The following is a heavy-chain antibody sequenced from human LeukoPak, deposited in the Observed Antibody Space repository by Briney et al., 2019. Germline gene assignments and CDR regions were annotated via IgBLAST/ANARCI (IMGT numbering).Heavy chain of an antibody. CDR1: GFTVSSSY. Sequence: PGGSLRLSSAASGFTVSSSYMSWVRQAPGKGLEWVSVIYSSAITYYADSVKGRFTISRDNSKNTLYLQMNSLRAEDTAVYYCARGEYYYYYYMDVWGKGTTVTVSS. D-gene: IGHD3-10*01. J-gene: IGHJ6*03. CDR3: ARGEYYYYYYMDV. V-gene: IGHV3-66*02. CDR2: IYSSAIT.